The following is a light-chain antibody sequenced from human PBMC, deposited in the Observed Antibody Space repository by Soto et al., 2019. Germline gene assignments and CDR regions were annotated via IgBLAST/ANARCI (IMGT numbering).Light chain of an antibody. CDR3: SSYTSSDTLYV. CDR1: STDFENYNL. V-gene: IGLV2-14*02. J-gene: IGLJ1*01. CDR2: EGT. Sequence: QSALTQPASVSGSPGQSITISCTRSSTDFENYNLVSWYQHCPDKAPKLIIYEGTKRPSEISDRFSGSESDTTASLTISGLQAEDEADYFCSSYTSSDTLYVFGSGTKLTVL.